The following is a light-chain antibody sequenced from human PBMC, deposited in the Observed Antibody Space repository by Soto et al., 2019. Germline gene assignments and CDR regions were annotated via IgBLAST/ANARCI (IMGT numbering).Light chain of an antibody. CDR2: GAS. V-gene: IGKV1-5*01. Sequence: DIQMTQSPSTLSASVGDRVTITCRASQSISSWLAWYQQKPGNAPKLLIYGASSLESGVPARFSCSGSGTEFTLSISSLQPDDFATYYCQDYITFPLTFGGGTKVEIK. CDR1: QSISSW. J-gene: IGKJ4*01. CDR3: QDYITFPLT.